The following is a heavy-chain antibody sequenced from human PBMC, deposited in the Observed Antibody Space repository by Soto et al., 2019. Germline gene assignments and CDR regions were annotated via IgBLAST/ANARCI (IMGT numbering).Heavy chain of an antibody. D-gene: IGHD3-22*01. CDR1: GYTFTSYD. CDR3: ATRGVIVVEMGY. Sequence: QVQLVQSGAEVKKPGASVKVSCKASGYTFTSYDINWVRQATGQGLEWMGWMNPNSGNTGYAQKFQGRVTMTRNTSRSTANMELSILRSEDTAVYCCATRGVIVVEMGYWGQGTLVTVSS. V-gene: IGHV1-8*01. CDR2: MNPNSGNT. J-gene: IGHJ4*02.